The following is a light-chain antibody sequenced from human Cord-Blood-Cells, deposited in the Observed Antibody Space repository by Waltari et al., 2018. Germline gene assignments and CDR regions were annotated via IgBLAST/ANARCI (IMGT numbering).Light chain of an antibody. CDR3: SSYAGSNNFV. CDR2: EVS. Sequence: QSALTQPPSASGSPGQSVTISCTGTSSDVGGYNYVSWYHTHPGKAPKLMIYEVSKRASGFPNRFSGSKSGNTSSLSVSGLQAEDEADYYCSSYAGSNNFVFGTGTKVTVL. CDR1: SSDVGGYNY. V-gene: IGLV2-8*01. J-gene: IGLJ1*01.